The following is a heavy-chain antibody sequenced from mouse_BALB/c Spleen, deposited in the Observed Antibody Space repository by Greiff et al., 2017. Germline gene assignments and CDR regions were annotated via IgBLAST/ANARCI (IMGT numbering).Heavy chain of an antibody. V-gene: IGHV1-4*02. CDR2: INPSSGYT. J-gene: IGHJ1*01. Sequence: VQLQQSGAELAKPGASVKMSCKASGYTFTSYWMHWVKQRPGQGLEWIGYINPSSGYTEYNQKFKDKTTLTADKSSSTAYMQLSSLTSEDSAVYYCARSRLRYFDVWGAGTTVTVSS. CDR1: GYTFTSYW. D-gene: IGHD1-2*01. CDR3: ARSRLRYFDV.